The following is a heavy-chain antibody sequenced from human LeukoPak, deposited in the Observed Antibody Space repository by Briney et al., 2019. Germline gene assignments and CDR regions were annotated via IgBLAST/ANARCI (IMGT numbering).Heavy chain of an antibody. CDR1: GFTFSDYF. J-gene: IGHJ3*01. D-gene: IGHD3-22*01. V-gene: IGHV3-11*01. Sequence: GGSLRLSCAASGFTFSDYFMSWIRQAPGKGLQWLAYISKTGRGIEYAESVRGRFTISRDNAKNSVFLQMDSLRAEDTAVYYCTSGVYDSSGSVWGQGTMVTVSS. CDR2: ISKTGRGI. CDR3: TSGVYDSSGSV.